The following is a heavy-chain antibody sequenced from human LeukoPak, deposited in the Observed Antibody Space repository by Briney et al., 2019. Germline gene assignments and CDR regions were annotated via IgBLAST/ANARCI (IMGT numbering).Heavy chain of an antibody. CDR2: ISTSGDYI. CDR1: GFTFSSYS. J-gene: IGHJ4*02. Sequence: GGSLRLSCAASGFTFSSYSMNWVRQAPGKGLEWVSSISTSGDYIYYADSVKGRFTISRDNAKNLLYLRMNSLRAEDTAVYYCASSSSGYYADYWGQGTLVTVSS. D-gene: IGHD3-22*01. CDR3: ASSSSGYYADY. V-gene: IGHV3-21*01.